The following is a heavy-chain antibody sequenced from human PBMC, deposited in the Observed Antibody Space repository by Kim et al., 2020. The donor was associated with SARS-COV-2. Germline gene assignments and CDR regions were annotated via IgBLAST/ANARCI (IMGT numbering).Heavy chain of an antibody. V-gene: IGHV4-39*01. CDR1: GDSVSSGSHY. CDR3: ARHSPLSGYFDH. J-gene: IGHJ4*02. Sequence: SETLSLTCSVSGDSVSSGSHYWGWIRQPPGKGLEWIGSMYYFGDTHYNPSLKSRVTISVATSKNQVSLRLNSVTAADTALYYCARHSPLSGYFDHWGQGTPVTVSS. CDR2: MYYFGDT. D-gene: IGHD3-22*01.